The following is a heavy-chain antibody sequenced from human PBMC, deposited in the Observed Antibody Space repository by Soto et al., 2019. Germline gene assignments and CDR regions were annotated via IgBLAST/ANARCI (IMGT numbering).Heavy chain of an antibody. CDR1: GDPFTSYG. CDR2: IHTYNGNT. J-gene: IGHJ4*02. V-gene: IGHV1-18*01. D-gene: IGHD4-17*01. Sequence: ASGKVSCNASGDPFTSYGRGWLRQAPGQGLEWVGWIHTYNGNTNVAQKFQDRVTLTTDTSTSTAYMELRSLRADDTAVYYCARVSDYLIAYWGQGSLVTVSS. CDR3: ARVSDYLIAY.